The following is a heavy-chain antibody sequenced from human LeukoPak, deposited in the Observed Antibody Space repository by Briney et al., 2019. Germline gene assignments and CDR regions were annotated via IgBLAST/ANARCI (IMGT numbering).Heavy chain of an antibody. CDR3: ATVGYDILTGYTYFDY. CDR2: FDPEDGET. Sequence: ASVEVSCKVSGYTLTELSMHWVRQAPGKGLEWMGGFDPEDGETIYAQKFQGRVTMTEDTSTDTAYMELSSLRSEDTAVYYCATVGYDILTGYTYFDYWGQGTLVTVSS. J-gene: IGHJ4*02. V-gene: IGHV1-24*01. CDR1: GYTLTELS. D-gene: IGHD3-9*01.